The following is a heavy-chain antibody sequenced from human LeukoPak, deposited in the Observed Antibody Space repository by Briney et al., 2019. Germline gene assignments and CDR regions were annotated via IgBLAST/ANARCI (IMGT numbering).Heavy chain of an antibody. CDR1: GFTFSSYS. Sequence: GGSLRLSCAASGFTFSSYSMNWVRQAPGKGLEWVSSISSSSSYIYYADSVKGRFTISRDNAKNSLYLQMNSLRAEDTAVYYCAKGSKAARPDYFDYWGQGTLVTVSS. V-gene: IGHV3-21*01. J-gene: IGHJ4*02. CDR2: ISSSSSYI. CDR3: AKGSKAARPDYFDY. D-gene: IGHD6-6*01.